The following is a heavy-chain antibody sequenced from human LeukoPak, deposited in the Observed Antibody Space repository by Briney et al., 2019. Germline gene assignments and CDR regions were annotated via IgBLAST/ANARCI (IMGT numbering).Heavy chain of an antibody. Sequence: GGSLRLSCAASGFTFSTYAMIWVRQAPGKGLEWVSVIGGSGSYTYCADSVKGRFTISRDNSKDTPYLQMNSLRAEDTAVYYCARDWYDYWGQGTLVTVSS. CDR3: ARDWYDY. CDR1: GFTFSTYA. CDR2: IGGSGSYT. J-gene: IGHJ4*02. V-gene: IGHV3-23*01. D-gene: IGHD6-13*01.